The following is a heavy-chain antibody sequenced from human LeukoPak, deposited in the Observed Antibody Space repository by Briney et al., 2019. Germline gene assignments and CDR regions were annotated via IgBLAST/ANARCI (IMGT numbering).Heavy chain of an antibody. J-gene: IGHJ4*02. Sequence: GRSLRLSCAASGFTFSSYGMHWVRQAPGKGLEWVAVIPYDGSNKYYADSVKGRFTISRDNSKNTLYLQMNSLRAEDTAVYYCAKDYTGTQDYWGQGTLVTVSS. CDR1: GFTFSSYG. V-gene: IGHV3-30*18. CDR3: AKDYTGTQDY. CDR2: IPYDGSNK.